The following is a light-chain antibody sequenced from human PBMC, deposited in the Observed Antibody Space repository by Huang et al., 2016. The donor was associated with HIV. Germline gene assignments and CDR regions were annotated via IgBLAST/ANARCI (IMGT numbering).Light chain of an antibody. Sequence: EIVMTQPPATLSVSPGETATPSCRASQSVSTNLAWYQQKPGQAPRLLFYGASTRANDVPDRFSGSGSGTEFTLTTSSLQSEDSAIYYCQQYKNGPPWAFGQGTKVEI. CDR2: GAS. V-gene: IGKV3-15*01. J-gene: IGKJ1*01. CDR3: QQYKNGPPWA. CDR1: QSVSTN.